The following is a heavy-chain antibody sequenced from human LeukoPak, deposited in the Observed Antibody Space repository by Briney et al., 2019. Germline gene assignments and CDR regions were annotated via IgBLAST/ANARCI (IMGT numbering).Heavy chain of an antibody. CDR3: ESLDRDSGFDY. J-gene: IGHJ4*02. CDR2: INPNSGGT. V-gene: IGHV1-2*06. Sequence: ASVKVSCKASGCAFTGYYMHWVRQAPGQGLEWMGRINPNSGGTNYAQKFQGRVTMTRDTSISTAYMELSRLRSDDTAVYYCESLDRDSGFDYWGQGTLVTVSS. CDR1: GCAFTGYY. D-gene: IGHD2-15*01.